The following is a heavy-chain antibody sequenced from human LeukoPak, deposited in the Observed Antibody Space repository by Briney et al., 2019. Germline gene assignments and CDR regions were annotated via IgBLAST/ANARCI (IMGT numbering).Heavy chain of an antibody. J-gene: IGHJ6*03. CDR1: GFTFSDYY. D-gene: IGHD3-22*01. CDR3: ARDPQRKYYDSSGYNYYYMDV. CDR2: ISSSGSTI. V-gene: IGHV3-11*01. Sequence: GGSLRLSCAASGFTFSDYYMSWIRQAPGKGLEWVSYISSSGSTIYYADSVKGRFTISRDNAKNSLYLQMNSLRAEDTAVYYCARDPQRKYYDSSGYNYYYMDVWGKGTTVTVSS.